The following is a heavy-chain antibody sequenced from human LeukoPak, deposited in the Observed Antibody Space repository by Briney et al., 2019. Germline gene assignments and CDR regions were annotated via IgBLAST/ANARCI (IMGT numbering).Heavy chain of an antibody. CDR1: GFTVSSNY. V-gene: IGHV3-66*02. J-gene: IGHJ4*02. CDR2: ICSGGDT. D-gene: IGHD6-13*01. Sequence: GGSLRLSCAASGFTVSSNYMNWVRQVPGKGLEWVSIICSGGDTYYADSVKSRFTISRANSKNTLYLQMNSLRAEDTAVYYCTRGPGSTWYSDYWGQGTLVTVSS. CDR3: TRGPGSTWYSDY.